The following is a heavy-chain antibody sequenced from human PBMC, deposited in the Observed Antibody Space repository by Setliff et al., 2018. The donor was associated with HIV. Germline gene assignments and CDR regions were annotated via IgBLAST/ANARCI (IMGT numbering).Heavy chain of an antibody. D-gene: IGHD2-21*01. Sequence: KASETLSLTCAVYGGSFSGYYWNWIRQPPGEGLEWIGEINPGGTTNYNPSLKRRVTISLDTSKNQFSLRVTSVTAADTAVYYCARSYGPGLDGSFDYWGLGILVTVSS. CDR2: INPGGTT. V-gene: IGHV4-34*01. CDR1: GGSFSGYY. J-gene: IGHJ4*02. CDR3: ARSYGPGLDGSFDY.